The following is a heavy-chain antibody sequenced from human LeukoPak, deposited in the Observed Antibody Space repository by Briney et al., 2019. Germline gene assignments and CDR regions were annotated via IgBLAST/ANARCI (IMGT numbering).Heavy chain of an antibody. Sequence: ASVKVSCKASGYTFTSYGISWVRQAPGQGLEWMGWISAYNGNTNYAQKFQGRVTMTRNTSISTAYMELSSLRSEDTAVYYCAASIMITFGGVIVIPESDYWGQGTLVTVSS. CDR2: ISAYNGNT. J-gene: IGHJ4*02. CDR3: AASIMITFGGVIVIPESDY. CDR1: GYTFTSYG. V-gene: IGHV1-18*01. D-gene: IGHD3-16*02.